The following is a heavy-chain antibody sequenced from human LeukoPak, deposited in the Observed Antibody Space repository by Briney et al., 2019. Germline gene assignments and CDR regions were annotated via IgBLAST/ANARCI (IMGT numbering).Heavy chain of an antibody. D-gene: IGHD3-10*02. CDR1: GGSISSSSYY. CDR2: IYYSGST. V-gene: IGHV4-39*07. J-gene: IGHJ4*02. CDR3: ARLAIFGH. Sequence: SETLSLTCTVSGGSISSSSYYWGWIRQPPGKGLEWIGSIYYSGSTYYNPSLKSRVTISVDTSKNQFSLKLSSVTAADTAVYYCARLAIFGHWGQGTLVTVSS.